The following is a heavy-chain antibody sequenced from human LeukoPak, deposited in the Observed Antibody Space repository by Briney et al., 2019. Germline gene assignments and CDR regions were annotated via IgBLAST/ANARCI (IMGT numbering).Heavy chain of an antibody. CDR3: AMGGYSYGFRGGRFDY. J-gene: IGHJ4*02. D-gene: IGHD5-18*01. Sequence: GGSLRLSCAASGFTFSSYEMNWVRRAPGKGLEWVSYISSSGSTIYYADSVKGRFTISRDNAKNSLYLQMNSLRAEDTAVYYCAMGGYSYGFRGGRFDYWGQGTLVTVSS. V-gene: IGHV3-48*03. CDR1: GFTFSSYE. CDR2: ISSSGSTI.